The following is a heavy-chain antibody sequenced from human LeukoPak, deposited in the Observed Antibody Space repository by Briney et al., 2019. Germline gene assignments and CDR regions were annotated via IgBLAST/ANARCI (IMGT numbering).Heavy chain of an antibody. D-gene: IGHD2-15*01. CDR3: ARGISKNWFDP. J-gene: IGHJ5*02. V-gene: IGHV4-59*11. CDR1: GGSIGSHY. CDR2: CHYSGST. Sequence: PSETLSLTCTVSGGSIGSHYWSWIRQPPGRGLEWIGYCHYSGSTDYNPSVKGRVTISVDTSKNQFSLKLSSVTAADTAVYYCARGISKNWFDPWGQGTLVTVSS.